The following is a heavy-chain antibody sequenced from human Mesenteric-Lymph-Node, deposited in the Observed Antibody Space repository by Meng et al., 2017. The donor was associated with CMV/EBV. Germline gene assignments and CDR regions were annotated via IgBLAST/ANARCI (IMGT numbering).Heavy chain of an antibody. D-gene: IGHD3-16*01. CDR3: AREQVDYVNAFNWFDP. CDR2: IIPTLGIA. V-gene: IGHV1-69*10. Sequence: GGSFSSYTISWVRQAPGQGLEWMGGIIPTLGIANYAQKFEGRVTMTADKSTSTAYMELSSLTSEDTAVYYCAREQVDYVNAFNWFDPWGQGSLVTVSS. CDR1: GGSFSSYT. J-gene: IGHJ5*02.